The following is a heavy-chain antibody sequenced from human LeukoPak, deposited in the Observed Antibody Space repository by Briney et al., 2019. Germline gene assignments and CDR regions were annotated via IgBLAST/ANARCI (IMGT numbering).Heavy chain of an antibody. CDR3: ARHLSDITSSPNY. Sequence: PGESLKISCKGSGYSFSSYWIAWVRQMPGKGLEWMGVIYPRDSRTTYSPSFQDRVTISADKSISTAYLQWTSLKASDTAMYYCARHLSDITSSPNYWGPGTLVTVSS. CDR2: IYPRDSRT. CDR1: GYSFSSYW. V-gene: IGHV5-51*01. D-gene: IGHD2-2*01. J-gene: IGHJ4*02.